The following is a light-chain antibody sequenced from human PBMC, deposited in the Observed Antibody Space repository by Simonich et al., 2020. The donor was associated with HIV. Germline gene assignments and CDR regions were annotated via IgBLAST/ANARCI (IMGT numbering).Light chain of an antibody. J-gene: IGKJ1*01. Sequence: DIVMTQSPDSLAVSLGERATINCKSSQNILYSSNNKNYLAWYQQKPGQPPKLLIYWASTRESGVPDRVSGSGSGTDFTLTISSLQAEDVAVYFCQQYYNTPSFGQGTKVEVK. CDR2: WAS. V-gene: IGKV4-1*01. CDR3: QQYYNTPS. CDR1: QNILYSSNNKNY.